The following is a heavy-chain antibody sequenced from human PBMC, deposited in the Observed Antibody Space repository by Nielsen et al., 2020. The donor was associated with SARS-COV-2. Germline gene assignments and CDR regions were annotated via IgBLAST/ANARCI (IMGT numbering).Heavy chain of an antibody. Sequence: GESLKISCAASGFAFSSYYMNWVRQAPGKGLEWVSSISGSSSYIYYADSVKGRFTISRDNAKSSLYLQMNSLRAEDTAVYYCARDFGYKYGYYYYYYMDVWGKGTTVTVSS. CDR1: GFAFSSYY. D-gene: IGHD5-18*01. CDR2: ISGSSSYI. J-gene: IGHJ6*03. V-gene: IGHV3-21*01. CDR3: ARDFGYKYGYYYYYYMDV.